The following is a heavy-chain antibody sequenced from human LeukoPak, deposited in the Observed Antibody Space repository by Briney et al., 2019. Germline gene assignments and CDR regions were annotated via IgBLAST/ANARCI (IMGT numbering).Heavy chain of an antibody. CDR2: ISWNSGSI. V-gene: IGHV3-9*01. CDR3: ARGRYCSSTSCYSFGGYYFDY. D-gene: IGHD2-2*02. Sequence: PGRSLRLSCAASGFTFDDYAMHWVRQAPGKGLEWVSGISWNSGSIGYADSVKGRFTISRDNAKNSLYLHMNSLRTEDTALYYCARGRYCSSTSCYSFGGYYFDYWGQGTLVTVSS. J-gene: IGHJ4*02. CDR1: GFTFDDYA.